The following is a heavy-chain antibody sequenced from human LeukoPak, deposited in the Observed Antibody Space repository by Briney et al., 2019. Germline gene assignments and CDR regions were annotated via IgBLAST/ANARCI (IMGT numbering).Heavy chain of an antibody. CDR2: IYSGGST. CDR3: ARAHSGYP. V-gene: IGHV3-53*01. D-gene: IGHD5-12*01. J-gene: IGHJ3*01. CDR1: GFTVSSNY. Sequence: GGSLKLSCAASGFTVSSNYMSWVRQAPGKGLEWVSVIYSGGSTYYADSVKGRFTISRDNSKNTLYLQMSSLRAEDTAVYYCARAHSGYPWGQGTMVTVSS.